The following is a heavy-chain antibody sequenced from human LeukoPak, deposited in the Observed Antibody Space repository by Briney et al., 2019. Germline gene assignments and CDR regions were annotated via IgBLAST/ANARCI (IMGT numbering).Heavy chain of an antibody. Sequence: KPGESLRLSCAASGFTFSSYAMTWVRQAPGKGLEWVGRIKSKTDGGTTEYAATAKGRFTISRDDSKNTLFLQMDSLKTEDTAVYYCATFPSPWGQGTLVTVSS. CDR3: ATFPSP. CDR2: IKSKTDGGTT. V-gene: IGHV3-15*01. CDR1: GFTFSSYA. J-gene: IGHJ5*02.